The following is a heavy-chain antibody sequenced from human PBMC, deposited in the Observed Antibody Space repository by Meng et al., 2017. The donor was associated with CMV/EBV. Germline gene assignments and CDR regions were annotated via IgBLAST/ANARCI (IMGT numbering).Heavy chain of an antibody. D-gene: IGHD3-3*01. CDR1: GYTFTSYV. J-gene: IGHJ6*02. CDR2: ISAYNGNT. V-gene: IGHV1-18*01. Sequence: SVKVSCKASGYTFTSYVISWVRQAPVQGLEWMGWISAYNGNTNYAQKLQGRVTITTDTSTGTAYMEMRSLRSDGTAVYYCARFWSGYYKRGMDVWGQGTTVTVSS. CDR3: ARFWSGYYKRGMDV.